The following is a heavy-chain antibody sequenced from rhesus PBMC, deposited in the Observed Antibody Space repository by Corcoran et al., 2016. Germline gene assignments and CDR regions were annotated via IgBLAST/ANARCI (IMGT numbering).Heavy chain of an antibody. J-gene: IGHJ6*01. CDR2: ICGSSGST. D-gene: IGHD6S26*01. Sequence: QVQLQESGPGLVKPSETLSLTCAVSGYSISSNYWSWIRQPPEKGLEWIGTICGSSGSTYYNPPLKSRVTISTDPSKNQVALKLSSVTAADTAVYYCARGYSSGWSYNYGLDSWGQGVVVTVSS. CDR1: GYSISSNY. CDR3: ARGYSSGWSYNYGLDS. V-gene: IGHV4-147*01.